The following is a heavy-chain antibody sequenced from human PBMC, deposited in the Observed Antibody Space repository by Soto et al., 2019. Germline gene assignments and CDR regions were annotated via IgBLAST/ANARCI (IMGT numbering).Heavy chain of an antibody. D-gene: IGHD2-2*01. CDR1: GGSFSGYY. J-gene: IGHJ4*02. Sequence: PSETLXLTCAVYGGSFSGYYWSWIRQPPGKGLEWIGEINHSGSTNYNPSLKSRVTISVDTSKNQFSLKLSSVTAADTAVYYCARGRYRGTSCYFYWGQGTLVTVSS. CDR3: ARGRYRGTSCYFY. CDR2: INHSGST. V-gene: IGHV4-34*01.